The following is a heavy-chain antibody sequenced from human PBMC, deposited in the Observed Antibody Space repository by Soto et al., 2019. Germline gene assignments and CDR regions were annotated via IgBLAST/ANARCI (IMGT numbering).Heavy chain of an antibody. J-gene: IGHJ4*02. CDR1: GASITTNGYY. D-gene: IGHD3-10*01. CDR2: VYWTGST. Sequence: PSETLSLTCSVSGASITTNGYYWGWIRQPPGKGLQWIGNVYWTGSTFSHPSLTSRVFLSVDPSKNEFSLRLTSVSAADTAVYYCARSHYTYGLLIDYWGPGTLVTVSS. CDR3: ARSHYTYGLLIDY. V-gene: IGHV4-39*01.